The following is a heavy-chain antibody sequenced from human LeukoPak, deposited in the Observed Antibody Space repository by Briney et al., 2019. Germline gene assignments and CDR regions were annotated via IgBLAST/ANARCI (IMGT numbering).Heavy chain of an antibody. CDR2: ISGSGDST. CDR1: GFTFNSYA. D-gene: IGHD3-22*01. J-gene: IGHJ4*02. Sequence: GGSLRLSCAASGFTFNSYAMSWVRQAPGKGLEWVSGISGSGDSTYYADFLKGRFTISRDNSKNTLYLQMNSLRGEDTAVYYCARDGIHHFDSRGFYNAPLVHWGQGTLATVSS. CDR3: ARDGIHHFDSRGFYNAPLVH. V-gene: IGHV3-23*01.